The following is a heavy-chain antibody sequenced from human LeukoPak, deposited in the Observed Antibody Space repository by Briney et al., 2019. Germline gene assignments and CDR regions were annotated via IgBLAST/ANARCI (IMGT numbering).Heavy chain of an antibody. CDR1: GGSFSGYY. CDR3: ARAHKTTDNYSFGFDY. V-gene: IGHV4-34*01. CDR2: INHSGST. D-gene: IGHD5-18*01. J-gene: IGHJ4*02. Sequence: SETLSLTCAVYGGSFSGYYWSWIRQPPGKGLEWIGEINHSGSTNYNPSLKSRVTISVDTSKNQFSLKLSSVTAADTAVYYCARAHKTTDNYSFGFDYWGQETLVTVSS.